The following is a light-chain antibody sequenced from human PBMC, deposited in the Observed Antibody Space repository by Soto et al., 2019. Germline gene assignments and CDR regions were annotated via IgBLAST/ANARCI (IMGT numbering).Light chain of an antibody. J-gene: IGKJ1*01. V-gene: IGKV1-6*01. Sequence: AIQMTQSPSSLSASVGDRVTISCRASQDIRNTVAWYQEKPGEAPKLLIFAASNRQSGVPSRFSGSGSVTDYTLDITGLQPEDSATYYCLQYYNFSWTFGQGTKVDIK. CDR3: LQYYNFSWT. CDR2: AAS. CDR1: QDIRNT.